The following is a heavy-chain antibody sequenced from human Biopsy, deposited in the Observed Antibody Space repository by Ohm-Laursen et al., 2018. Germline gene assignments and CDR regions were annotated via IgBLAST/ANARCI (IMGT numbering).Heavy chain of an antibody. Sequence: ASVKVSCNASRYTFTNYDINWVRQAPGQGPEWMGWVNPNSGNTGYAQKFQGRVAMTRSTSISTAYMELSSLTSEDTAVYYCAREPFGQQLGPFDYWGQGALVIVSS. CDR2: VNPNSGNT. V-gene: IGHV1-8*01. J-gene: IGHJ4*02. CDR3: AREPFGQQLGPFDY. D-gene: IGHD6-13*01. CDR1: RYTFTNYD.